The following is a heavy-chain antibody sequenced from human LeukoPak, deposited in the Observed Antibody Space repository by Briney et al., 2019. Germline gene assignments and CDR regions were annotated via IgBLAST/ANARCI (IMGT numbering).Heavy chain of an antibody. V-gene: IGHV1-3*01. D-gene: IGHD3-10*01. J-gene: IGHJ4*02. Sequence: ASVKVSCKASGYTFTSYAMHWVRQAPGQRLEWMGWINACNGNTKYSQKFQGRVTITRETSASTAYMQLSSLRSEDTAVYYCAGTYGSGSYLRPFDYWGQGALVTVSS. CDR2: INACNGNT. CDR1: GYTFTSYA. CDR3: AGTYGSGSYLRPFDY.